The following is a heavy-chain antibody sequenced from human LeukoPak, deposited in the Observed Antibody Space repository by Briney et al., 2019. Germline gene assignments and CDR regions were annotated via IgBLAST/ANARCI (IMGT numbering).Heavy chain of an antibody. Sequence: GGSLRLSCAASGFTFSSYAMSWVRQAPGKGLEWVSGISGSGGSTYYADSVKGRFTISRDNSKNTLYLQMNSLRAEDTAVYYCAKDGDLYGSGKFDYWGQGTLVTVSS. CDR2: ISGSGGST. D-gene: IGHD3-10*01. CDR1: GFTFSSYA. CDR3: AKDGDLYGSGKFDY. V-gene: IGHV3-23*01. J-gene: IGHJ4*02.